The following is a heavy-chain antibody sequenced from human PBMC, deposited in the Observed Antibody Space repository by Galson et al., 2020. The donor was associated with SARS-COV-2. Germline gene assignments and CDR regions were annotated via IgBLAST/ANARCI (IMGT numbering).Heavy chain of an antibody. D-gene: IGHD1-1*01. CDR2: IYFTGNT. V-gene: IGHV4-31*03. CDR1: GGSLISGGYY. CDR3: ARLGTTRWKWIDP. J-gene: IGHJ5*02. Sequence: SETLSLTCTVSGGSLISGGYYRTWIRQQPGKGLEWIGNIYFTGNTYYNPSLASRVSMSVDTSKNQFSLTLTDVTAADTATYFCARLGTTRWKWIDPWGQGTLVSVSS.